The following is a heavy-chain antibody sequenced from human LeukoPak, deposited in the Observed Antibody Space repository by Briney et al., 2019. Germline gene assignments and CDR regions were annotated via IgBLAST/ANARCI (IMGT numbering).Heavy chain of an antibody. CDR2: ISYSGST. Sequence: SETLSLTCTVSGGSISSYYWSWTRQPPGKGLEWIGYISYSGSTNYNPSLKSRVTMSVDTSKHQFSLKLSSVTAADTAVYYCARGTGTEGDWFDPWGQGTLVTVSS. CDR1: GGSISSYY. V-gene: IGHV4-59*01. CDR3: ARGTGTEGDWFDP. D-gene: IGHD1-1*01. J-gene: IGHJ5*02.